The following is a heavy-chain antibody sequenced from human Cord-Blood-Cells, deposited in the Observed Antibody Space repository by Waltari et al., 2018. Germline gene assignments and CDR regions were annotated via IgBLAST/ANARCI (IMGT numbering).Heavy chain of an antibody. CDR2: INHSGST. D-gene: IGHD4-17*01. Sequence: QVQLQQWGAGLLKPSETLSLTCAVHGGSLSGYNWSWIRQPPGKGLEWIGEINHSGSTNYNPSLKSRVTISVDTSKNQFSLKLSSVTAADTAVYYCARGRTVTNRYFDYWGQGTLVTVSS. J-gene: IGHJ4*02. V-gene: IGHV4-34*01. CDR3: ARGRTVTNRYFDY. CDR1: GGSLSGYN.